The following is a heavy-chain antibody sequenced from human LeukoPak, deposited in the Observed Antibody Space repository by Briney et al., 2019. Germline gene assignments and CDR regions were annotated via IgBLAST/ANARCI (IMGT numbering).Heavy chain of an antibody. Sequence: ASVTVSCKASEGPFSSYAIGWVRQAPGQGLEWMGGIITIFGTANYAQKFQRRVTITADESTSTAYIELSSLRSEDTAVYSCARSGTTSRAEYFQHCGQGTLVTVSA. J-gene: IGHJ1*01. V-gene: IGHV1-69*01. CDR2: IITIFGTA. CDR3: ARSGTTSRAEYFQH. D-gene: IGHD1-1*01. CDR1: EGPFSSYA.